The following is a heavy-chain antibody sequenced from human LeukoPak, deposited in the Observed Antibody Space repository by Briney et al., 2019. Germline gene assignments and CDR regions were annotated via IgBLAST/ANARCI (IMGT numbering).Heavy chain of an antibody. J-gene: IGHJ5*02. D-gene: IGHD6-19*01. V-gene: IGHV4-59*01. CDR2: IYYSGST. CDR1: GGSISSYY. Sequence: SETLSLTCTVSGGSISSYYWSWIRQPPGKGLECIGYIYYSGSTNYNPSLKSRVTISVDTSKNQFSLKLSSVTAADTAVYYCARDRSSGSNWFDPWGQGTLVTVSS. CDR3: ARDRSSGSNWFDP.